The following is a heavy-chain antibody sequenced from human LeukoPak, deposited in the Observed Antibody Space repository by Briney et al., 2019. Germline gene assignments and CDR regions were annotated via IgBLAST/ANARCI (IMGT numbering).Heavy chain of an antibody. V-gene: IGHV7-4-1*02. CDR2: INTGTGNP. CDR1: GYTFTNYA. Sequence: GASVKVSCKASGYTFTNYAMNWVRQAPGQGLEWMGWINTGTGNPTYAQGFTRRLVFSLDTSASTAYLQISGLKAEDTAVYYCARTLFGDQYQLLHNWFDPWGQGTLVTVSS. J-gene: IGHJ5*02. D-gene: IGHD2-2*01. CDR3: ARTLFGDQYQLLHNWFDP.